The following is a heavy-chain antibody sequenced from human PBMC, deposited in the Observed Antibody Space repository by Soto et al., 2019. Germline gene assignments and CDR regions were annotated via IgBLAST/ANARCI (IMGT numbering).Heavy chain of an antibody. CDR1: GFTFSSYG. Sequence: GGSLRLSCAASGFTFSSYGMHWVRQAPGKGLEWVAVISYDGSNKYYADSVKGRFTISRDNSKNTLYLQMNSLRAEDTAVYYCAKAPPRTVTTNDAYYYYYMDVWGKGTTVTVSS. V-gene: IGHV3-30*18. J-gene: IGHJ6*03. D-gene: IGHD4-17*01. CDR3: AKAPPRTVTTNDAYYYYYMDV. CDR2: ISYDGSNK.